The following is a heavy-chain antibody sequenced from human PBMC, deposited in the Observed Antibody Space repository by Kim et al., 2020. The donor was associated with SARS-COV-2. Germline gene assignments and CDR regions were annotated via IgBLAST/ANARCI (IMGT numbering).Heavy chain of an antibody. CDR2: ISYDGSNK. CDR1: GFTFSRYA. V-gene: IGHV3-30-3*01. J-gene: IGHJ6*02. CDR3: ARDQRYCSGGSCYSGWVYYYYGRDV. Sequence: GGSLRLSCAASGFTFSRYAMHWVRQAPGKGLEWVAVISYDGSNKYHADSVKGRFTISRDNSKNTLYLQMNSLRAEDTAVYYCARDQRYCSGGSCYSGWVYYYYGRDVWGQGTTVTVSS. D-gene: IGHD2-15*01.